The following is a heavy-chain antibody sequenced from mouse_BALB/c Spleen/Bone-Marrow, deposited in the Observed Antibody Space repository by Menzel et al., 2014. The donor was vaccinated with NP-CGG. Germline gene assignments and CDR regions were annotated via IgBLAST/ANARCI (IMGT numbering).Heavy chain of an antibody. CDR2: INPSNGRT. V-gene: IGHV1S81*02. D-gene: IGHD2-1*01. CDR1: GYTFTSYW. J-gene: IGHJ2*01. CDR3: ARNYGNTGY. Sequence: QVQLQQPGAELVKPGASVKLSCKASGYTFTSYWMHWVKQRPGQGLEWIGEINPSNGRTNYNEKFKTKATLTVDKSSSTAYMQLSSLTSEDSAVYYCARNYGNTGYWGQGTTLTVSS.